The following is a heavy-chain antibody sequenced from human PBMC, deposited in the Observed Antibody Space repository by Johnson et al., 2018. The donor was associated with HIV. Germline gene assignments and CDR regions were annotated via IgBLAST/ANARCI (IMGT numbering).Heavy chain of an antibody. CDR1: GITFSDYY. V-gene: IGHV3-30-3*01. CDR3: ARAFDPRAFDI. CDR2: ISYDGSNK. J-gene: IGHJ3*02. Sequence: QVQLVESGGGLVQPGGSLRLSCAASGITFSDYYMSWIRQAPGKGLEWVAVISYDGSNKYYADSVKGRFTISRDNSKNKLYLQMNSLRAEDTAVYYCARAFDPRAFDIWGQGTMVTVSS. D-gene: IGHD2/OR15-2a*01.